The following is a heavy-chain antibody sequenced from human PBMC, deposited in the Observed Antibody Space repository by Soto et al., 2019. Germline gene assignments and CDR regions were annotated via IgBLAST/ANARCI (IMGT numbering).Heavy chain of an antibody. CDR3: AKDGVEQQLVRGFDY. V-gene: IGHV3-23*01. CDR2: ISGSGGST. CDR1: GFTFSSYA. D-gene: IGHD6-13*01. Sequence: GGSLRLSCAASGFTFSSYAMSWVRQAPGKGLEWVSAISGSGGSTYYADSVKGRFTISRDNSKNTLYLQMNSLRAEDTAVYYCAKDGVEQQLVRGFDYWGQGTLVTVSS. J-gene: IGHJ4*02.